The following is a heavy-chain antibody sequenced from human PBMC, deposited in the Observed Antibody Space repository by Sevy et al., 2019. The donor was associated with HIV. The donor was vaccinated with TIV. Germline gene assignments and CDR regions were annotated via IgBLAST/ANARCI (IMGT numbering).Heavy chain of an antibody. Sequence: SETLSLTCTVSGGSISSGDYYWSWIRQPPGKGLEWIGYIYYSGSTYYNPSLKSRVTISVDTSKNQFSLKLSSVTAADTAVYYCARERTYCSGGSCYNWFDPWGPGTLVTVSS. CDR2: IYYSGST. J-gene: IGHJ5*02. CDR3: ARERTYCSGGSCYNWFDP. CDR1: GGSISSGDYY. D-gene: IGHD2-15*01. V-gene: IGHV4-30-4*01.